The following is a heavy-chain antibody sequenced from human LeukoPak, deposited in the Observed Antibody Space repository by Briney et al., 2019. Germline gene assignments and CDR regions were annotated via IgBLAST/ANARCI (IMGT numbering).Heavy chain of an antibody. CDR2: INPSGGST. D-gene: IGHD1-1*01. V-gene: IGHV1-46*01. Sequence: ASVKVSCKASGYTFTTFSSYYMHWVRQAPGQGLESMGIINPSGGSTSYAQKFQGRVTMTRDTSTSTFYMELRSLRSDDTAVYYCAREGTWFDPWGQGTLVTVSS. CDR3: AREGTWFDP. CDR1: GYTFTTFSSYY. J-gene: IGHJ5*02.